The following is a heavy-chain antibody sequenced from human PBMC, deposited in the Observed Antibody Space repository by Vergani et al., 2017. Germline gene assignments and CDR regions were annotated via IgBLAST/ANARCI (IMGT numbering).Heavy chain of an antibody. J-gene: IGHJ4*02. CDR3: AKVGGLGYCSGGSCYSLDY. V-gene: IGHV3-23*01. Sequence: EVQLLESGGGLVQPGGSLRLSCAASGFTFSSYAMSWVRQAPGKGLEWVSAISGSGGSTYYADSVKGRFTSSRDNSKNTLYLQMNSLRAEDTAVYYCAKVGGLGYCSGGSCYSLDYWGQGTLVTVSS. CDR2: ISGSGGST. D-gene: IGHD2-15*01. CDR1: GFTFSSYA.